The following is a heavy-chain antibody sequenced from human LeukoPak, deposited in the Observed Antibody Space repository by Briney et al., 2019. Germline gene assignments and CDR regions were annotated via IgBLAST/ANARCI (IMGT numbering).Heavy chain of an antibody. CDR2: IYTSGST. CDR1: GGSISSYY. J-gene: IGHJ4*02. D-gene: IGHD5-12*01. Sequence: TSETLSLTCTVSGGSISSYYWCWIRQPAGKGLEWIGRIYTSGSTNYNPSLKSRVTMSVDTSKNQFSLKLSSVTAADTAVYYCARGRYDAALDYWGQGTLVTVSS. V-gene: IGHV4-4*07. CDR3: ARGRYDAALDY.